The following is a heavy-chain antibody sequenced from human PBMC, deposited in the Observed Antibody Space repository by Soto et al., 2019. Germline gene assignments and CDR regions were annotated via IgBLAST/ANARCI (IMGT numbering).Heavy chain of an antibody. D-gene: IGHD6-25*01. Sequence: SETLSLTCTVSGGSISSGDYYWSWIRQPPGKGLEWIGYIYYSGSTYYNPSLKSRVTISVDTSKNQFSLKLSSVTAADTAVYYCARDRQEADYYYYGMDVWGQGPKVTVYS. V-gene: IGHV4-30-4*01. CDR2: IYYSGST. CDR1: GGSISSGDYY. CDR3: ARDRQEADYYYYGMDV. J-gene: IGHJ6*02.